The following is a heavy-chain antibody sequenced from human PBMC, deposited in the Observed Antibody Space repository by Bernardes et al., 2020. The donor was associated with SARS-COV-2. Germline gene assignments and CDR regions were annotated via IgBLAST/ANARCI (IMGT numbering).Heavy chain of an antibody. J-gene: IGHJ4*02. D-gene: IGHD6-13*01. Sequence: ASVKVSCKASGYTFTSYDINWVRQATGQGLEWMGWMNPNSGNTGYAQKFQGRVTMTRNTSISTAYMELSSLRSEDTAVYYCARAARIAAAGPEKYWGQGTLVTVSS. CDR2: MNPNSGNT. CDR1: GYTFTSYD. V-gene: IGHV1-8*01. CDR3: ARAARIAAAGPEKY.